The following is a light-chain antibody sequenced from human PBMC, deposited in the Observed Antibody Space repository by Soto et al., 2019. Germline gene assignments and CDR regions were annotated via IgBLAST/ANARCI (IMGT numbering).Light chain of an antibody. J-gene: IGKJ1*01. CDR1: QALSNY. V-gene: IGKV1-5*01. CDR2: DAS. CDR3: QQYYSYWT. Sequence: DIHMTQSPSSLSASLGDRVTITFRASQALSNYLAWYQQKPGKAPKLLIFDASTLENGVPARFSGSRSGPEFSLTISSLQPDDFATYYCQQYYSYWTFGQWTKVDIK.